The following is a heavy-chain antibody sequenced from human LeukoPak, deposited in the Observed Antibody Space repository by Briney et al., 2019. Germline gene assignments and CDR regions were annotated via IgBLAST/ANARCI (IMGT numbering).Heavy chain of an antibody. Sequence: GGSLRLSCAASGFTFSNYAMSWVRQAPGKGLEWVSAIGGSGDNTYYADSVKGRFTISRDNSKNTLYLQMNSLRAEDTAVYYCVYSGDYEKGYWGQGTLVTVSS. CDR3: VYSGDYEKGY. V-gene: IGHV3-23*01. D-gene: IGHD4-17*01. CDR2: IGGSGDNT. CDR1: GFTFSNYA. J-gene: IGHJ4*02.